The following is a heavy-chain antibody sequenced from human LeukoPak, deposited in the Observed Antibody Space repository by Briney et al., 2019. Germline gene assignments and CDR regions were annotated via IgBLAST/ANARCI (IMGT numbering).Heavy chain of an antibody. V-gene: IGHV3-30-3*01. CDR1: GFTFSSYA. CDR2: ISYDGSNK. Sequence: GGSLRLSCAASGFTFSSYAMHWVRQAPGKGLEWVAVISYDGSNKYYADSVKGRFTISRDNSKNTLYLQMNSLRAEDTAVYYCATDITPDYWGQGTLVTVSS. J-gene: IGHJ4*02. D-gene: IGHD3-10*01. CDR3: ATDITPDY.